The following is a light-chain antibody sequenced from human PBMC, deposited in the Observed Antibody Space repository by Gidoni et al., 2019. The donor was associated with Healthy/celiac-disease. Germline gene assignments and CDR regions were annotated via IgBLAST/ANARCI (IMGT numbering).Light chain of an antibody. CDR3: QQYNSYWT. Sequence: DIQMTQSPSTLSASVGDRVTITCRASQSISSWLAWYQQQPGKAPKLLIYKASSLESGVPSRFSGSGSGTEFTLTISSLQPDDFATYYFQQYNSYWTFGQGTKVEIK. V-gene: IGKV1-5*03. J-gene: IGKJ1*01. CDR2: KAS. CDR1: QSISSW.